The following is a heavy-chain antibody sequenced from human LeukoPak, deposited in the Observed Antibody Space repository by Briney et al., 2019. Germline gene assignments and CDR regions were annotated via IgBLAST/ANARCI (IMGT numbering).Heavy chain of an antibody. CDR3: ARHPHYYYDNSAR. J-gene: IGHJ4*02. CDR2: FYYSRNT. D-gene: IGHD3-22*01. V-gene: IGHV4-39*01. Sequence: SETLSLTCTVSGDSISSSDNYWGWIRQPPGKGLEWIGSFYYSRNTYYNPSLKSRVTISVDTSKDQLSLTLTSVSAADTAVYYCARHPHYYYDNSARWGQGTLVTVSS. CDR1: GDSISSSDNY.